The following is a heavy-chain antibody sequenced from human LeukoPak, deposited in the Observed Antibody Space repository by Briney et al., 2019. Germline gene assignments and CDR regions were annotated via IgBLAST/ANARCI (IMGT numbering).Heavy chain of an antibody. CDR3: ARETGTMVRGDMYNWFDP. V-gene: IGHV3-53*01. J-gene: IGHJ5*02. CDR1: GFTVSSNY. Sequence: PGGSLRLSCAASGFTVSSNYMSWVRQAPGKGLEWVSVIDSGGSTYYADSVKGRFTISRDNSKNTLYLQMNSLRAEDTAVYYCARETGTMVRGDMYNWFDPWGQGTLVTVSS. D-gene: IGHD3-10*01. CDR2: IDSGGST.